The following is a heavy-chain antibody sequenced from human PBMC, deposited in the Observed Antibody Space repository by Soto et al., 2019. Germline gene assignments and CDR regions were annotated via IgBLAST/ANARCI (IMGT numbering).Heavy chain of an antibody. Sequence: HVQLQESGPGLVKPSETLSLTCTVSGDSITSYYWSWIRQPPGKGLEWIAYIHFGGSTQYNPSLTSRVTTSLDPSNNQFSLNLLSVTAADTAVYYCATTTNGGWSDSWGQGSLVTVSS. CDR3: ATTTNGGWSDS. CDR1: GDSITSYY. J-gene: IGHJ5*01. D-gene: IGHD1-1*01. V-gene: IGHV4-59*01. CDR2: IHFGGST.